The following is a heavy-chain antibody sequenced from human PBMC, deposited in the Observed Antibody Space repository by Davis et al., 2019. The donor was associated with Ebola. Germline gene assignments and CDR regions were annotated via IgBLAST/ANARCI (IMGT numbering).Heavy chain of an antibody. D-gene: IGHD6-25*01. Sequence: GESLKISCAASGLTFGQYWMSWVRQNPERGLEFVANMNQDGSTRNYMTSVRGRFTISRDNAKNLLYLEMNSLTVEDTALYYCARDPGSSAFDYWGRGTLVTVSS. V-gene: IGHV3-7*01. J-gene: IGHJ4*02. CDR1: GLTFGQYW. CDR2: MNQDGSTR. CDR3: ARDPGSSAFDY.